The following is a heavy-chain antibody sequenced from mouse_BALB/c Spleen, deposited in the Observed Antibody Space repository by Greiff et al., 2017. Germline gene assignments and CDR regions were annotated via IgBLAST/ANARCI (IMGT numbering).Heavy chain of an antibody. CDR2: IYPGSGST. D-gene: IGHD2-4*01. J-gene: IGHJ3*01. CDR1: GYTFTSYW. V-gene: IGHV1S22*01. CDR3: TREGMITTGPWFAY. Sequence: LQQPGSELVRPGASVKLSCKASGYTFTSYWMHWVKQRPGQGLEWIGNIYPGSGSTNYDEKFKSKATLTVDTSSSTAYMQLSSLTSEDSAVYYCTREGMITTGPWFAYWGQGTLVTVSA.